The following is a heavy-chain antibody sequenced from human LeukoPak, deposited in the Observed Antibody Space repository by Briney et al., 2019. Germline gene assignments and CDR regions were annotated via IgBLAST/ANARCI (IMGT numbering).Heavy chain of an antibody. J-gene: IGHJ4*02. CDR2: IYYSGST. CDR3: ARLIFESCGWCCNY. V-gene: IGHV4-59*08. D-gene: IGHD6-19*01. CDR1: GGSISSYY. Sequence: SETLSLTCTVSGGSISSYYWSWIRQPPGKGLEWIGYIYYSGSTNYNPSLKSRVTISVDTSKNQFSLKLSSVTAADTAVYYCARLIFESCGWCCNYWGQGTLVTVAS.